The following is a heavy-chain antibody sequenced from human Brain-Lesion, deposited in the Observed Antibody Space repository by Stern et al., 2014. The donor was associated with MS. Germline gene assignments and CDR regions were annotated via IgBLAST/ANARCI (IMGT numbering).Heavy chain of an antibody. J-gene: IGHJ4*02. CDR1: GFSFEDHG. Sequence: VQLMQSGGGVVQPGRSLRLSCEASGFSFEDHGMHWVRQAPGKGLEWVAGINWHSGTIAYADSVKGRFTISRDDAKNSLYLHMNGLRAEDTALYYCAKDMMDYFGSGTFGSFDHWGQGTLVTVSS. D-gene: IGHD3-10*01. V-gene: IGHV3-9*01. CDR3: AKDMMDYFGSGTFGSFDH. CDR2: INWHSGTI.